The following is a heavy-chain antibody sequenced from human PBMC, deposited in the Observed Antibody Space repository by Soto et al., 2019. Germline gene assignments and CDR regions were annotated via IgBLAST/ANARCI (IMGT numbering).Heavy chain of an antibody. CDR2: IMPTVDSA. CDR3: AVAAVREIMAQESSGMAV. D-gene: IGHD3-10*01. J-gene: IGHJ6*02. Sequence: QAQLVQSGAEVKTPGSSVKVSCRASGGTLSDYAISWVRQAPGQGLEWMGGIMPTVDSANYAQNFQGRLTISADESTSTANLELSSLRSDDTAAYYCAVAAVREIMAQESSGMAVWGQGTTVIVSS. CDR1: GGTLSDYA. V-gene: IGHV1-69*01.